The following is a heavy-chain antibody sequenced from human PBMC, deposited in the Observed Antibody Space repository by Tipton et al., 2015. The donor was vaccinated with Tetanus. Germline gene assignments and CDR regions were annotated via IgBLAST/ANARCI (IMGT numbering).Heavy chain of an antibody. J-gene: IGHJ4*02. Sequence: TLSLTCAVYGGSFSGYYWSWIRRPPGKGLEWIGEINHSGSTNYNPSLKSRVTISVDTSKNQFSLKLSSVTAADTAVYYCARNGGGLLVDYWGQGTLVTVSS. V-gene: IGHV4-34*01. CDR3: ARNGGGLLVDY. CDR2: INHSGST. CDR1: GGSFSGYY. D-gene: IGHD1-26*01.